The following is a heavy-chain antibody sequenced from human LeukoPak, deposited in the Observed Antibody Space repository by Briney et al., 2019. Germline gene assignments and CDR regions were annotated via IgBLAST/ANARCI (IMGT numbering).Heavy chain of an antibody. V-gene: IGHV5-10-1*01. Sequence: PGGSLRLSCKGSGYTFTNYWISWVRQTPGKGLEWMGRIDPTDSYINYSPSFQGHVTMSTDKSISTAYLQWSSLKASDTAMYYCARLLVGGQDYFDSWGQGTLVTVSS. D-gene: IGHD2-15*01. CDR1: GYTFTNYW. J-gene: IGHJ4*02. CDR2: IDPTDSYI. CDR3: ARLLVGGQDYFDS.